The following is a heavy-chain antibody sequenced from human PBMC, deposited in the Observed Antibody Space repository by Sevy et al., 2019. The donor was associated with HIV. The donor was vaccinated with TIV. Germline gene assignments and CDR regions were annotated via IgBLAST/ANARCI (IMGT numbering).Heavy chain of an antibody. D-gene: IGHD6-25*01. CDR3: AGENAWGRGYT. V-gene: IGHV4-59*08. CDR2: IYYNGHS. Sequence: SETLSLTCTVSGVSITSFYWNWIRQPPGKGLEWIANIYYNGHSNYNPSLKSRVTLSLDTSKNQFSLRLNSVTAADTAMYYCAGENAWGRGYTWGQGTLVTVSS. CDR1: GVSITSFY. J-gene: IGHJ5*02.